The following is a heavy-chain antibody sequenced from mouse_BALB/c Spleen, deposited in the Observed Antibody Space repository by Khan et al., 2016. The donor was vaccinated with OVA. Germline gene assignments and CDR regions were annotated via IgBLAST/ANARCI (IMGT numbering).Heavy chain of an antibody. CDR2: IWSGGNT. CDR3: ARSSYMYDFTY. Sequence: VQLKQSGPGLVQPSQSLSITCTVSGFSLTTYGVHWVRQSPGKGLEWLGLIWSGGNTDYNAAFISRLSITKDNSKSQVFFKMNSLQADDTAMYYCARSSYMYDFTYWGQGTLVTVSA. V-gene: IGHV2-2*01. D-gene: IGHD2-14*01. CDR1: GFSLTTYG. J-gene: IGHJ3*01.